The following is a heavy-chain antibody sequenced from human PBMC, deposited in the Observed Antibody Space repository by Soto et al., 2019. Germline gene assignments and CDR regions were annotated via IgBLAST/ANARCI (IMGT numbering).Heavy chain of an antibody. Sequence: PGGSLRLSCAASGFTFSSYAMSWVRQAPGKGLEWVSAISGSGGSTYYADSVKGRFTISRDNSKNTLYLQMNSLRAEDTAVCYCAKDQFFSGSGSYYEAPYGMDVWGQGTTVTVSS. CDR2: ISGSGGST. CDR3: AKDQFFSGSGSYYEAPYGMDV. J-gene: IGHJ6*02. V-gene: IGHV3-23*01. D-gene: IGHD3-10*01. CDR1: GFTFSSYA.